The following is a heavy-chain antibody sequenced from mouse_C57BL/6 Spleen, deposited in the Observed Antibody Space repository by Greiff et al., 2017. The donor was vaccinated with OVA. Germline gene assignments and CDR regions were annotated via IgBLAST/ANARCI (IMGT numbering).Heavy chain of an antibody. CDR1: GYAFSSYW. J-gene: IGHJ2*01. CDR3: ARVTYYSNPDY. V-gene: IGHV1-80*01. Sequence: VQLQESGAELVKPGASVKISCKASGYAFSSYWMNWVKQRPGKGLEWIGQIYPGDGDTNYNGKFKGKATLTADKSSSTAYMQLSSLTSEDSAVYFCARVTYYSNPDYWGQGTTLTVSS. D-gene: IGHD2-5*01. CDR2: IYPGDGDT.